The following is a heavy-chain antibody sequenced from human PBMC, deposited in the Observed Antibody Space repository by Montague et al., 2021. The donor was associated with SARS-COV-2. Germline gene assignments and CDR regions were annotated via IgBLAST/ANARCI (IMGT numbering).Heavy chain of an antibody. D-gene: IGHD3-22*01. V-gene: IGHV4-34*01. CDR2: IYHTGST. CDR3: ARGRIELSMIVVVMTGASYYMDV. CDR1: GESFSGHY. Sequence: TLSLTCAVYGESFSGHYWTWIRQPPGKGLEWIGEIYHTGSTNYNPSLKSRVTISVDTSKNQFSLKLRSVTAADTAVHYCARGRIELSMIVVVMTGASYYMDVWGKGTTVTVPS. J-gene: IGHJ6*03.